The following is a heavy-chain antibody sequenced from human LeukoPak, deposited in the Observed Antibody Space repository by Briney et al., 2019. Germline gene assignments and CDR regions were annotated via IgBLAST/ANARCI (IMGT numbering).Heavy chain of an antibody. CDR2: IPYDGSNK. J-gene: IGHJ3*02. Sequence: GRSLRLSCAASGFIFRSYAMHWVRQAPGKGLEWVAVIPYDGSNKYYADSVKGRFTISRDNSKNTLYLQMNSLRDEDTAVYYCARENPRAFDIWGQGTMVTVSS. CDR1: GFIFRSYA. CDR3: ARENPRAFDI. V-gene: IGHV3-30-3*01.